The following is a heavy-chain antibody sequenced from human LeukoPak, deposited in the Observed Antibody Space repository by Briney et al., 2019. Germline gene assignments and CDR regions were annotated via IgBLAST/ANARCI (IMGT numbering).Heavy chain of an antibody. J-gene: IGHJ4*02. CDR3: ARITMVRGVIM. V-gene: IGHV3-7*01. Sequence: GGSLRLSCAASGFTFSSYLMSWVRQAPGKGLEWVANIKQDGSEKYYVDSVKGRFTISRDNAKNSLYLQMNSLRAEDTAVYYCARITMVRGVIMWGQGTLVTVSS. D-gene: IGHD3-10*01. CDR1: GFTFSSYL. CDR2: IKQDGSEK.